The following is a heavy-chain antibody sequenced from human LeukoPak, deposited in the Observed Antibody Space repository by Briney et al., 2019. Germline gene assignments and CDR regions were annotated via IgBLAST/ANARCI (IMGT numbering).Heavy chain of an antibody. CDR3: AKTGYSSSSGDYYYYMDV. CDR1: GFTFSSYG. CDR2: IWYDGSNK. V-gene: IGHV3-33*06. J-gene: IGHJ6*03. D-gene: IGHD6-6*01. Sequence: GRSLRLSCAVSGFTFSSYGMHWVRQAPGKGLEWVAVIWYDGSNKYYADSVKGRFTISRDNSKNTLYLQMNSLRAEDTAVYYCAKTGYSSSSGDYYYYMDVWGKGTTVTVSS.